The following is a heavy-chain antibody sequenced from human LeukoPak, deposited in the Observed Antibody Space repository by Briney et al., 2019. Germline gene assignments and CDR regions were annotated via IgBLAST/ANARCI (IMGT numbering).Heavy chain of an antibody. Sequence: ASVKVSCKASGYTFTGYYMHWVRQAPGQGLEWMGWINPNSGGTNYAQKFQGRVTMTRDTSISTAYMELSRLRSDDTAVYYCARDLDGSYYRIEYWGQGTLVTVSS. J-gene: IGHJ4*02. V-gene: IGHV1-2*02. CDR3: ARDLDGSYYRIEY. CDR2: INPNSGGT. D-gene: IGHD1-26*01. CDR1: GYTFTGYY.